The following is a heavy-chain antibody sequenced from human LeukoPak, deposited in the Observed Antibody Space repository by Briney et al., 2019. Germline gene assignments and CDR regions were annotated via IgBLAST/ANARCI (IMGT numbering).Heavy chain of an antibody. J-gene: IGHJ4*02. CDR2: IYYSGST. CDR1: GGSISSGGYY. D-gene: IGHD3-16*01. CDR3: ARVNMITFDY. Sequence: SETLSLTCTVSGGSISSGGYYWSWIRQHPGKGLEWIGYIYYSGSTYYNPSLKSRVTISVDTSKNQFSLKLSPVTAADTAVYYCARVNMITFDYWGQGTLVTVSS. V-gene: IGHV4-31*03.